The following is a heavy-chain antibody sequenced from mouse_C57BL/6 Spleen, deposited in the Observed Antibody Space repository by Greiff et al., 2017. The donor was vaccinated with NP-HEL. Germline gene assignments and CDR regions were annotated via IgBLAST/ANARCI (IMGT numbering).Heavy chain of an antibody. CDR3: TILHYYGSSYDAMDY. Sequence: VQLQQSGAELVRPGASVTLSCKASGYTFTDYEMHWVKQTPVHGLEWIGAIDPETGGTAYNQKFKGKAILTADKSSSTAYMELRSLTSEDSAVYYCTILHYYGSSYDAMDYWGRGTSVTVSS. J-gene: IGHJ4*01. D-gene: IGHD1-1*01. V-gene: IGHV1-15*01. CDR1: GYTFTDYE. CDR2: IDPETGGT.